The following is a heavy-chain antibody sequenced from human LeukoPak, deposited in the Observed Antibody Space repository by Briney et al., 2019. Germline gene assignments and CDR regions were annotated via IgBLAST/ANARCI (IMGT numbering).Heavy chain of an antibody. CDR3: ARGPTLTTVDN. CDR2: ISNSSSFM. Sequence: GGSLRLSCAASGFTFSSYSMNWVRQAPGKGLEWVSSISNSSSFMKYADSLKGRFTISRDNAKNSLYLQVNSLRAEDTAVYYCARGPTLTTVDNWGQGTLVTVSS. V-gene: IGHV3-21*01. J-gene: IGHJ4*02. D-gene: IGHD3-3*01. CDR1: GFTFSSYS.